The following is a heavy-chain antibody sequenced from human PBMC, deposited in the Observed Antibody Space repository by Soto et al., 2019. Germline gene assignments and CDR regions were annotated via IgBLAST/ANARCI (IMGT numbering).Heavy chain of an antibody. CDR3: VSKLGSCTGGSCSWDFDL. Sequence: QVQLQQWGAGLLKPSETLSLTCAVYGGSFSGFYWSWIRQPPGKGLEWIGEINHSGSTNYNPSLTSRVTIQADTAKNQFSLQLSSVTAADTAVYYCVSKLGSCTGGSCSWDFDLWGRGNLVTLPP. V-gene: IGHV4-34*01. CDR1: GGSFSGFY. CDR2: INHSGST. J-gene: IGHJ2*01. D-gene: IGHD2-15*01.